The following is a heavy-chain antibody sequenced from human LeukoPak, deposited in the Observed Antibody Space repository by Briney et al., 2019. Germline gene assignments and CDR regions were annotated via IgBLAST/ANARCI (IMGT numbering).Heavy chain of an antibody. CDR1: GGSFSGYY. D-gene: IGHD2-2*01. J-gene: IGHJ6*03. CDR3: ASITAAPDSYYYYYYMDV. Sequence: SETLSLTCAVYGGSFSGYYWSWIRQPPGKGLEWIGEINHSGSTNYNPSLKSRVTISVDTSKNRFSLKLSSVTAADTAVYYCASITAAPDSYYYYYYMDVWGKGTTVTVSS. V-gene: IGHV4-34*01. CDR2: INHSGST.